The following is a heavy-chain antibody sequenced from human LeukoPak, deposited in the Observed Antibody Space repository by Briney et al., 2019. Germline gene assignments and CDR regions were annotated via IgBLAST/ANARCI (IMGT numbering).Heavy chain of an antibody. J-gene: IGHJ5*02. CDR1: GFTFSSYA. Sequence: PGGSLRLSCAASGFTFSSYAMHWVRQAPGKGLEYVSAISSNGGSTYYANSVKGRFTISRDNAKNSLYLQMNSLRAEDTAVYYCARDSAVVVVPANEAWFDPWGQGTLVTVSS. CDR3: ARDSAVVVVPANEAWFDP. V-gene: IGHV3-64*01. CDR2: ISSNGGST. D-gene: IGHD2-2*01.